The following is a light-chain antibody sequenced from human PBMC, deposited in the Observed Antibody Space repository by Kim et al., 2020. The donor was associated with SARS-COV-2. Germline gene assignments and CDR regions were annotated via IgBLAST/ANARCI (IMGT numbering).Light chain of an antibody. J-gene: IGKJ2*01. CDR2: AAS. V-gene: IGKV1-5*01. Sequence: SAAVGDRATITGRASQSINSWLAWYQQKPGKAPKLLIYAASSLESGVPSRFSGSRSGTEFTLTITSLQPDDFATYYCQQYNYYPYTFGQGTKLEI. CDR1: QSINSW. CDR3: QQYNYYPYT.